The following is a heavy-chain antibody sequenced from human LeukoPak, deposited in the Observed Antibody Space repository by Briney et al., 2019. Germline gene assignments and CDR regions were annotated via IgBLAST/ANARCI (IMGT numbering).Heavy chain of an antibody. Sequence: SETLSLTCTVSGGSVSSGSYYWSWIRQPPGKGLEWIGYIYYSGSTNYNPSLKSRVNISVATSKNQFSLKLSSVTAADTAVYYCARGRYRSSPWGQGTLVTVSS. CDR1: GGSVSSGSYY. V-gene: IGHV4-61*01. CDR3: ARGRYRSSP. D-gene: IGHD6-6*01. J-gene: IGHJ4*02. CDR2: IYYSGST.